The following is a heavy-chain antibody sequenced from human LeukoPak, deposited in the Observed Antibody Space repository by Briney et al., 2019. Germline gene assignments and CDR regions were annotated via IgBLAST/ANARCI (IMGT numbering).Heavy chain of an antibody. CDR1: GFPFSSYW. V-gene: IGHV3-7*01. CDR2: TKLVGGEK. CDR3: ASGGLYPWYFDL. Sequence: GGPLRLSCAASGFPFSSYWMSWVRRAPGKGLEWGAYTKLVGGEKNYVGSWKGRFAISTDNAKDPLYLQMNGLRAENTAGYYGASGGLYPWYFDLWGRGTLVTVSS. D-gene: IGHD2/OR15-2a*01. J-gene: IGHJ2*01.